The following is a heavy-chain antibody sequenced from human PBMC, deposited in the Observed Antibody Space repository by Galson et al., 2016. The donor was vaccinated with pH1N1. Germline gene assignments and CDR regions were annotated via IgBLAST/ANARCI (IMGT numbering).Heavy chain of an antibody. J-gene: IGHJ3*01. Sequence: SVKVSCKASGGPLSSYATGWVRQAPGQGPEWMGGIMPILGTTKYEQKFQGRVTITADEMSGSAYMELSGLTSMDTAVYYCVRSTGYNKVNGPFDVWGQGTLVIVSS. CDR1: GGPLSSYA. D-gene: IGHD1-14*01. CDR2: IMPILGTT. V-gene: IGHV1-69*13. CDR3: VRSTGYNKVNGPFDV.